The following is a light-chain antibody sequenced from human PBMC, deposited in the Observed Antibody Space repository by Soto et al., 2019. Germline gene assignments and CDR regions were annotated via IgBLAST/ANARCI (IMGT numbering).Light chain of an antibody. CDR2: GAS. Sequence: DIQMTQSPSSLSASIGDRVTLTCRASQNINNYLHWYQLKPGKAPKLLIYGASGLQSGVPSRFSCSGSWTHFTLTISSLQPEDFATYFCQQTYNTPQTFGGGTKVEIK. CDR1: QNINNY. J-gene: IGKJ4*01. V-gene: IGKV1-39*01. CDR3: QQTYNTPQT.